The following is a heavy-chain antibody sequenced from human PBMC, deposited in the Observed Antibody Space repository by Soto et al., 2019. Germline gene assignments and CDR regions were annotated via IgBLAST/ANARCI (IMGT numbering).Heavy chain of an antibody. CDR3: ARSRSGAVADSFDF. CDR2: ISRDGTNK. D-gene: IGHD3-10*01. V-gene: IGHV3-30*04. Sequence: GGSLRLSCAASGFTFSSYAIHWVRQAPGKGLEWVAVISRDGTNKYYVDSVKGRFTISRDNSRNTLYLQMNSLRHEDAAVYYCARSRSGAVADSFDFWGQGTLVTVSS. J-gene: IGHJ4*02. CDR1: GFTFSSYA.